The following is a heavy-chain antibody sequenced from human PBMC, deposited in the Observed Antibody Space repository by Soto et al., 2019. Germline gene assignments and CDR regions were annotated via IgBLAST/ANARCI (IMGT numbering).Heavy chain of an antibody. J-gene: IGHJ4*02. CDR2: IYSGGNT. CDR1: GFTVSSFY. CDR3: ASQVVTGRYFDY. D-gene: IGHD2-21*02. V-gene: IGHV3-66*04. Sequence: EVQLVESGGGLVQPGGSLGRSCAASGFTVSSFYMSWVRQAPGKGLEWVSVIYSGGNTYYADSVKGRFTISRDNSKSTLYLQMNSLRGEDTAVYYCASQVVTGRYFDYWGQGTLVTVSS.